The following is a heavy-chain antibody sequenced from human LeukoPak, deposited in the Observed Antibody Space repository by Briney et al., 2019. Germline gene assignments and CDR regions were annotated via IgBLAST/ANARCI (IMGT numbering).Heavy chain of an antibody. CDR3: AKGHYDILTGYYNYSMDV. J-gene: IGHJ6*02. D-gene: IGHD3-9*01. CDR2: ISGSGGST. V-gene: IGHV3-23*01. Sequence: PGGSLRLSCAASGFTFSSYAMSWVRQAPGKGLEWVSAISGSGGSTYYADSVKGRFTISRDNSKNTLYLQMNSLRAEDTAVYYCAKGHYDILTGYYNYSMDVWGQGTTVTVSS. CDR1: GFTFSSYA.